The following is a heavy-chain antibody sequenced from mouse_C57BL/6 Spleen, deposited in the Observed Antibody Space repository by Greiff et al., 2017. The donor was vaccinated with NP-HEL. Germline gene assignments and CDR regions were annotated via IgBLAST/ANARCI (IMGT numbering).Heavy chain of an antibody. CDR3: ARDEEAWFAY. Sequence: EVKVEESGPGLVKPSQSLSLTCSVTGYSITNGYYWNWIRQFPGNKLEWMGYISYDGSNNYNPSLKNRISITRATSKNQFFLKLNSVTTEDTATYYCARDEEAWFAYWGQGTLVTVSA. CDR1: GYSITNGYY. CDR2: ISYDGSN. V-gene: IGHV3-6*01. J-gene: IGHJ3*01.